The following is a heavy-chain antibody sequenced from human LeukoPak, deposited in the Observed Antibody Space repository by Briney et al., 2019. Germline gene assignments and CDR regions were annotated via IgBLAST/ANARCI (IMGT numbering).Heavy chain of an antibody. Sequence: SETLSLTCSVSGDSLSLYYWSWLRQTPGKGLEWIGYVSYSGVTYYNPSLKSRVTISVNSSENQFSLKLRSVTPADTAIYFCARNNVDVVGARIYDYYGLDVWGRGTTVTVS. CDR1: GDSLSLYY. V-gene: IGHV4-59*13. CDR3: ARNNVDVVGARIYDYYGLDV. J-gene: IGHJ6*02. CDR2: VSYSGVT. D-gene: IGHD2-2*03.